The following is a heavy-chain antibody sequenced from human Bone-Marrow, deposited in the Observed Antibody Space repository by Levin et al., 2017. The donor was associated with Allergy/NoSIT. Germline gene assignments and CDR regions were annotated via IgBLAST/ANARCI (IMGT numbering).Heavy chain of an antibody. CDR1: GGSIGRSLHY. CDR3: ARGGNWFDP. CDR2: IYSSGST. V-gene: IGHV4-61*03. Sequence: SQTLSLTCTVSGGSIGRSLHYWTWVRQPPGKGLEWIGYIYSSGSTDYNPSLKSRVTISVDTSKNLFSLKLSSVTAADTAVYFCARGGNWFDPWGQGTLVTVSS. J-gene: IGHJ5*02.